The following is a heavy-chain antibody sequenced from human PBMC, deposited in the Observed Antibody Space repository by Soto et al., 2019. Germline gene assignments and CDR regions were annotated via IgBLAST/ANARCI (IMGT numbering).Heavy chain of an antibody. CDR2: IIPIFGTA. CDR1: GGTFSSYA. CDR3: ARNTYSGSYSPVVYYYYGMDV. V-gene: IGHV1-69*13. J-gene: IGHJ6*02. Sequence: VKVSCKASGGTFSSYAISWVRQAPGQGLEWMGGIIPIFGTANYAQKFQGRVTITADESTSTAYMELSSLRSEDTAVYYCARNTYSGSYSPVVYYYYGMDVWGQGTTVTVSS. D-gene: IGHD1-26*01.